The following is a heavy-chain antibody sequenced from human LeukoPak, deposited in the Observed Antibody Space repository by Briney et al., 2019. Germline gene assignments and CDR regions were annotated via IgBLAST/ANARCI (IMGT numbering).Heavy chain of an antibody. CDR1: GGSISGDNW. CDR2: VDHSGRT. J-gene: IGHJ4*02. CDR3: AKGDRGGWLDFDS. V-gene: IGHV4-4*02. D-gene: IGHD3-22*01. Sequence: SGTLSLTCAVSGGSISGDNWWSWVRQAPGKGLEWIGEVDHSGRTNYNPSLKSRVTISEDKSKNQFSLTMSSVTAADTAVYYCAKGDRGGWLDFDSWGQGTLATVSS.